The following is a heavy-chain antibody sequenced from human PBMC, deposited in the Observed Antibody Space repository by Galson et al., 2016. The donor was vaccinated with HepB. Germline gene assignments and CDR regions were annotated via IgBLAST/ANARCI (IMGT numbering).Heavy chain of an antibody. Sequence: SLRLSCAASGYTFTTYAMHWVRQAPGKGLEWVGRIKSKSHGGTTDYAAPVKGRITISRDDSRNTLYLQMNSLKTEDTAVYYCTTGEDGYGYWGQGTLVTVSS. CDR2: IKSKSHGGTT. CDR3: TTGEDGYGY. CDR1: GYTFTTYA. D-gene: IGHD5-24*01. V-gene: IGHV3-15*07. J-gene: IGHJ4*02.